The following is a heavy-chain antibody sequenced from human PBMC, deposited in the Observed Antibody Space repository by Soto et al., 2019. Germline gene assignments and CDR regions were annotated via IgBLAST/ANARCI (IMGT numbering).Heavy chain of an antibody. CDR2: INAGNGNT. CDR3: ARNNPVQLERRGYYYSYGMDF. V-gene: IGHV1-3*01. CDR1: GYTFTSYA. D-gene: IGHD1-1*01. J-gene: IGHJ6*02. Sequence: GASVKVSCKASGYTFTSYAMHWVRQAPGQRLEWMGWINAGNGNTKYSQKFQGRVTITRDTSASTAYMELSSLRSEDTAVYYCARNNPVQLERRGYYYSYGMDFWGQGTTVTVSS.